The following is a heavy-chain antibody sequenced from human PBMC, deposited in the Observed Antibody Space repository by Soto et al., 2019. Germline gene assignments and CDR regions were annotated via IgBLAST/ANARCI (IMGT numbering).Heavy chain of an antibody. CDR2: INPSGGST. CDR1: GYTLIMYY. D-gene: IGHD3-22*01. J-gene: IGHJ4*02. CDR3: ARSPYSSGYYYAIDY. V-gene: IGHV1-46*01. Sequence: ASVKVSCKASGYTLIMYYIHWMRQAPGQGLEWMGLINPSGGSTTYAQKFQGRVTMTRDTSTSTVYMDLSSLRSEDTAVYYCARSPYSSGYYYAIDYWGQGSQVTVSS.